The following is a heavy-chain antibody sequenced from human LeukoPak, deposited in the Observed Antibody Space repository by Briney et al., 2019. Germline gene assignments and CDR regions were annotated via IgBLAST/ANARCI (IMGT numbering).Heavy chain of an antibody. CDR3: ARDRLHEQPGCFDP. CDR2: ISSSSSYI. CDR1: GFTFSSYS. Sequence: GGSLRLSCAASGFTFSSYSMNWVRQAPGKGLEWVSSISSSSSYIYYADSAKGRCTISRDNAKNSLYLQMTDLRAEYTAGRYCARDRLHEQPGCFDPWGQGTVVTVSS. V-gene: IGHV3-21*01. D-gene: IGHD4-11*01. J-gene: IGHJ5*02.